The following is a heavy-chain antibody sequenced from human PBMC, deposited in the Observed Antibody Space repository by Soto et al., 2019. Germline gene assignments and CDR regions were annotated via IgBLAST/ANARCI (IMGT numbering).Heavy chain of an antibody. J-gene: IGHJ6*02. Sequence: TLSLTCTVSGGSISSGEYYWSWIRQPPGEGLEWIGNIYYSGTTYNNPSLKSRVTISVDTSNNQFSLKLSSVTAADTAVYYCARDGGFCTNGVCPVYYYYGMDVWGQGTTVTVS. V-gene: IGHV4-30-4*01. CDR3: ARDGGFCTNGVCPVYYYYGMDV. D-gene: IGHD2-8*01. CDR1: GGSISSGEYY. CDR2: IYYSGTT.